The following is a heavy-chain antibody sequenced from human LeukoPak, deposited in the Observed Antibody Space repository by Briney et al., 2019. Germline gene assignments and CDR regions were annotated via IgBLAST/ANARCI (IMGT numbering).Heavy chain of an antibody. D-gene: IGHD2-2*01. CDR2: INPNSGGT. CDR3: ARARYCSSTSCYGDY. J-gene: IGHJ4*02. Sequence: ASVKVSCKASGYTFTGYYMHWVRQAPGQGLEWMGWINPNSGGTNYAQKFQGRVTMTRDTSISTAYMELGRLRSDDTAVYYCARARYCSSTSCYGDYWGQGTLVTVSS. CDR1: GYTFTGYY. V-gene: IGHV1-2*02.